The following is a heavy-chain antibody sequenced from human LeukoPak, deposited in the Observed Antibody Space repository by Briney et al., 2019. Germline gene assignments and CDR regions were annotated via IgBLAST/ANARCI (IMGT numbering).Heavy chain of an antibody. D-gene: IGHD6-19*01. Sequence: PGGSLRLSCAASGFTFSTYTMNWVRQAPGKGLEWVSSITSGSSSIYYADSLKGRFTISRDNAKNSLYLQMNSLRAEDTAVYYCATDGAVAVNYGMDVWGQGTTVTVSS. CDR3: ATDGAVAVNYGMDV. CDR1: GFTFSTYT. CDR2: ITSGSSSI. V-gene: IGHV3-21*01. J-gene: IGHJ6*02.